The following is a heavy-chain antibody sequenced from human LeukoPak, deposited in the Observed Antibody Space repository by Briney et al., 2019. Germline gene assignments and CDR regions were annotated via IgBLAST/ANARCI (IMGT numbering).Heavy chain of an antibody. V-gene: IGHV1-69*05. CDR1: GGTFSSYV. Sequence: SVKVSCKASGGTFSSYVISWVRQAPGQGLEWMGRIIPIFGTANYAQKFQGRVTITKDESTSTAYMMLSSRRSEDTAVYYCSVYYSSDYYYDAFDIWGQGTMVTVSS. J-gene: IGHJ3*02. D-gene: IGHD3-22*01. CDR3: SVYYSSDYYYDAFDI. CDR2: IIPIFGTA.